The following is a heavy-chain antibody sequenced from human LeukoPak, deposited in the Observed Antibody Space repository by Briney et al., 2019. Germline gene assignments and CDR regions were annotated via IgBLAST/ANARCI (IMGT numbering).Heavy chain of an antibody. V-gene: IGHV3-23*01. CDR3: ARGNTGWPYYFDY. J-gene: IGHJ4*02. CDR2: IDESGGST. CDR1: GFTFSSYV. Sequence: GGSLRLSCAASGFTFSSYVMTWVRQAPGKGLEWVSSIDESGGSTYYADSMKGQCTISRDNSMSSLYLEMNSLRAEDTAVYYCARGNTGWPYYFDYWGQGTLVTVSS. D-gene: IGHD6-19*01.